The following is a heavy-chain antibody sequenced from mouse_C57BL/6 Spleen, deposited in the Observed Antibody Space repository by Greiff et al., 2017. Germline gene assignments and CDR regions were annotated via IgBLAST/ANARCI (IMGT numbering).Heavy chain of an antibody. V-gene: IGHV5-4*03. Sequence: EVMLVESGGGLVKPGGSLKLSCAASGFTFSSYAMSWVRQTPEKRLEWVATISDGGSYTYYPDNVKGRFTISRDNAKNNLYLQMSHLKSEDTAMYYCARSGDYGGAMDYWGQGTSVTVSS. CDR3: ARSGDYGGAMDY. CDR1: GFTFSSYA. CDR2: ISDGGSYT. J-gene: IGHJ4*01. D-gene: IGHD1-1*01.